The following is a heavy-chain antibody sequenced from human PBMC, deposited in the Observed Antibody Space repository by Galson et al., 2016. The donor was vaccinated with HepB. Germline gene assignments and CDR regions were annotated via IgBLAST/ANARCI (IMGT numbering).Heavy chain of an antibody. CDR3: ARRDYGDYSYWYFDL. Sequence: QSGAEVKRPGESLKISCKGSGYSFTSYWIGWVRQMPGKGLEWIGIIYPGDSNTRYSPSFQGQVTISADKSISTAYLQWSSLKASDTAMYYCARRDYGDYSYWYFDLWGRGTLVTVSS. J-gene: IGHJ2*01. V-gene: IGHV5-51*01. D-gene: IGHD4-17*01. CDR2: IYPGDSNT. CDR1: GYSFTSYW.